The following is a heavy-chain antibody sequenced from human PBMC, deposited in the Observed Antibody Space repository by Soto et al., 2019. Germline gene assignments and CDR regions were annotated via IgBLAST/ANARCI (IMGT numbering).Heavy chain of an antibody. CDR3: AKDTYDSSALDY. D-gene: IGHD3-22*01. J-gene: IGHJ4*02. CDR2: ISWNSGSI. Sequence: GGSLRLSCAASGFTFDDYAMHWVRQAPGKGLEWVSGISWNSGSIGYADSVKGRFTISRDNAKNSLYLQMNSLRAEDTALYYCAKDTYDSSALDYWGQGTLVTVSS. CDR1: GFTFDDYA. V-gene: IGHV3-9*01.